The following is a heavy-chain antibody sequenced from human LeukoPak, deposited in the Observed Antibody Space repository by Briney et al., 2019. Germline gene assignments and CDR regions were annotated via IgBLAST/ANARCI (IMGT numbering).Heavy chain of an antibody. CDR2: IIPILGIA. D-gene: IGHD3-16*01. CDR1: GGTFSSYA. J-gene: IGHJ4*02. V-gene: IGHV1-69*04. CDR3: ARGLGGVDY. Sequence: ASVKVSCKASGGTFSSYAISWVRQAPGQGLEWMGRIIPILGIANYAQKFQGRVTMTRNTSISTAYMELSSLRSEDTAVYYCARGLGGVDYWGQGTLVTVSS.